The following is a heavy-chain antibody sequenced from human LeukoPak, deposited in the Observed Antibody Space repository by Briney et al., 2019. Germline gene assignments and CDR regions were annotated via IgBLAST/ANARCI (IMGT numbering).Heavy chain of an antibody. CDR3: ARYCSSTSCPFDY. D-gene: IGHD2-2*01. CDR1: GGTFSSYA. J-gene: IGHJ4*02. CDR2: IIPIFGTA. Sequence: SAKVSCKASGGTFSSYAISWVRQAPGQGLEWMGGIIPIFGTANYAQKFQGRVTITADESTSTAYMELSSLRSEDTAVYYCARYCSSTSCPFDYWGQGTLVTVSS. V-gene: IGHV1-69*13.